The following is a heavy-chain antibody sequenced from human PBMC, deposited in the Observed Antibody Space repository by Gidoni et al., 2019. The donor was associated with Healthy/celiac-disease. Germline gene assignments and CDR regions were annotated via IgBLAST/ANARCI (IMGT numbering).Heavy chain of an antibody. J-gene: IGHJ4*02. Sequence: QVLLKEPRPGRVQLSATVPRTCTVSGGCISSYYWIWIRQPPGKGLEWIGYIYYSGSTNYNPSLKSRVTISVDTSKNQFSLKLSSVTAADTAVYYCARGGRDGYNYYYFDYWGQGTLVTVSS. CDR2: IYYSGST. D-gene: IGHD5-12*01. CDR1: GGCISSYY. V-gene: IGHV4-59*01. CDR3: ARGGRDGYNYYYFDY.